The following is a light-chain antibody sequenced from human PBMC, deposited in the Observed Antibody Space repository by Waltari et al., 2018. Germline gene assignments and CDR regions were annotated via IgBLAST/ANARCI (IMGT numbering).Light chain of an antibody. J-gene: IGLJ2*01. CDR2: DVN. V-gene: IGLV2-14*03. CDR1: SSAVVGVDS. Sequence: QSALTQLASVSGPPGQPITIPCPGRSSAVVGVDSVSWYEHHPGQAPKVIIYDVNKRPSGVSDRFSGSKSGNTASLTISGLQAEDESTFYCSSHSTKNRVIFGGGTKVTVL. CDR3: SSHSTKNRVI.